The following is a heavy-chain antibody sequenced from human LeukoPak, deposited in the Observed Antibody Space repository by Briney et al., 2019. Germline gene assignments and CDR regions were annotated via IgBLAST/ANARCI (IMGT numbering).Heavy chain of an antibody. J-gene: IGHJ4*02. Sequence: GASVTVSCKASGYTFTSYYMHWVRQAPGQGLEWMGIINPSGGSTSYAQKFQGRVTMTRDTSTSTVYMELSSLRSEDTAVYYCARESSGWYYFDYWGQGTLVTVSS. CDR3: ARESSGWYYFDY. D-gene: IGHD6-19*01. V-gene: IGHV1-46*01. CDR1: GYTFTSYY. CDR2: INPSGGST.